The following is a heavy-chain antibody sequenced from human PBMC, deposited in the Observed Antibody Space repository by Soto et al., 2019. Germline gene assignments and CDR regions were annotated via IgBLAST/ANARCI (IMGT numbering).Heavy chain of an antibody. Sequence: GSLGRACTASGFTCTNYGMHWVRQAPGKGLEWVAVISFDGSNKYYVDSVKGRFTISRDNSKNTLYLQVNSLRPEDTAIYYCANTASKYDSSSPDFDYWGQGTLVTVSS. D-gene: IGHD6-6*01. CDR2: ISFDGSNK. CDR3: ANTASKYDSSSPDFDY. CDR1: GFTCTNYG. V-gene: IGHV3-30*18. J-gene: IGHJ4*02.